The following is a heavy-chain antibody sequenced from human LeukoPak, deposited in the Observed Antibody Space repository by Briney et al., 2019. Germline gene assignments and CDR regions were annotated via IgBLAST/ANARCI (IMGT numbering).Heavy chain of an antibody. CDR3: AKGLYYDSSGYPGGDY. D-gene: IGHD3-22*01. CDR2: IRYDGSNK. CDR1: GFIFSSYG. V-gene: IGHV3-30*02. Sequence: GGSLRLSCAASGFIFSSYGMHWVRQAPGKGLEWVAFIRYDGSNKYYADSVKGRFTISRDNSKNTLYLQMNSLRAEDTAVYYCAKGLYYDSSGYPGGDYWGQGTLVTVSS. J-gene: IGHJ4*02.